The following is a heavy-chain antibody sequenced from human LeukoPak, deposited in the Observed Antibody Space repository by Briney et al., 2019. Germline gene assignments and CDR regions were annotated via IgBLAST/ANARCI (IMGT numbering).Heavy chain of an antibody. CDR2: ISAYNGNT. D-gene: IGHD1-26*01. CDR1: GYTFTSYG. J-gene: IGHJ4*02. CDR3: ASRREVEVGAIWDMPFDY. Sequence: ASVKVSCKASGYTFTSYGISWVRQAPGQGLEWMGWISAYNGNTSYAQKLQGRVTMTTDTSTSTAYMELRSLRSDDTAVYYCASRREVEVGAIWDMPFDYWGQGTLVTVSS. V-gene: IGHV1-18*01.